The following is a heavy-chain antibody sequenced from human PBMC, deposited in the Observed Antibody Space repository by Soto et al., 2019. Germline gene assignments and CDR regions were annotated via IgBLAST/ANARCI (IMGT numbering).Heavy chain of an antibody. CDR3: VREGHYYFDY. Sequence: PGGSLRLSCAASGFTFSAYEMHRVRQAPGQGLEWVSYISKSGGTTYYADSVKGRFTISRDDAKNSVYLQMSSLRPEDMAVYKCVREGHYYFDYWGQGALVTVSS. V-gene: IGHV3-48*03. CDR2: ISKSGGTT. CDR1: GFTFSAYE. J-gene: IGHJ4*02.